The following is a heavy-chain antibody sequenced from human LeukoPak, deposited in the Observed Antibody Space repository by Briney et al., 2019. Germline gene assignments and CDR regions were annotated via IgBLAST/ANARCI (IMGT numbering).Heavy chain of an antibody. Sequence: SETLSLTCTVSGVSMSNYYWSWIRQTAAKGLEWIGRIYPSGTTYYNPSLKSRVTISVDTSKNQFSLKLSPVTAADTAVYYCARVTRRRGVASRREYYFDYWGQGTLVTVSS. J-gene: IGHJ4*02. V-gene: IGHV4-4*07. CDR2: IYPSGTT. CDR1: GVSMSNYY. CDR3: ARVTRRRGVASRREYYFDY. D-gene: IGHD5-12*01.